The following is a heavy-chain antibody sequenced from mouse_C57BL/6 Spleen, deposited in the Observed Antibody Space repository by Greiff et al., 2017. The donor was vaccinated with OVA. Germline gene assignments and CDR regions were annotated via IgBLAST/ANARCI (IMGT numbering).Heavy chain of an antibody. CDR2: IYPGSGRT. CDR3: ARRDWGGAMDY. V-gene: IGHV1-55*01. J-gene: IGHJ4*01. CDR1: GYTFTSYW. Sequence: QVQLQQPGAELVKPGASVTMSCKASGYTFTSYWITWVKQRPGQGLEWIGDIYPGSGRTTYNEKFKSKATLTVDTSSSTAYMQLSSLTSEDSAVYYCARRDWGGAMDYWGQGTSVTVSS. D-gene: IGHD4-1*01.